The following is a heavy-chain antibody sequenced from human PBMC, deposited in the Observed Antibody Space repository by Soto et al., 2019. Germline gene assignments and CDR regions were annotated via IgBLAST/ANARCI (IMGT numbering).Heavy chain of an antibody. J-gene: IGHJ4*02. V-gene: IGHV3-30-3*01. Sequence: PGGSLRLSCAASGFTFSSDAMHWVRQAPGKGLEWVAVISYDGSNKYYADSVKGRFTISRDNSKNTLHLQMNSLRAEDTAVYYCARDPSQSSGWSGLYYFDYWGQGTLVTVSS. CDR1: GFTFSSDA. CDR3: ARDPSQSSGWSGLYYFDY. D-gene: IGHD6-19*01. CDR2: ISYDGSNK.